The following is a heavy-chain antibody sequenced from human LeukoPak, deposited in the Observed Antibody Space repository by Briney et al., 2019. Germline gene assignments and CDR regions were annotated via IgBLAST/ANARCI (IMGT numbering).Heavy chain of an antibody. V-gene: IGHV3-23*01. Sequence: GGSLRLSCVASGFTFNSYAMYWVRQAPGKGLEWISGIFGSGGSAHYADSVKGRFTISRDNSKSTVYLQLDNLRVEDTAVYYCGKTTVGYSSGRYPGWPVDYWGQGALVTVSS. CDR1: GFTFNSYA. CDR2: IFGSGGSA. J-gene: IGHJ4*02. D-gene: IGHD2-15*01. CDR3: GKTTVGYSSGRYPGWPVDY.